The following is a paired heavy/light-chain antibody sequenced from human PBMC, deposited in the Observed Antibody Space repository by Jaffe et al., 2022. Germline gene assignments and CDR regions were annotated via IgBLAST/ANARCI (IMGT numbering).Light chain of an antibody. CDR1: QSITTY. J-gene: IGKJ1*01. CDR2: KAS. V-gene: IGKV1-5*03. CDR3: QHYNSYPWT. Sequence: DIQMTQSPSTLSASVGDRVTITCRASQSITTYLAWYQQKPGKAPNLLIFKASSLESGVPSRFSGSGSGTEFTLTISSLQPDDFATYYCQHYNSYPWTFGQGTKVEIK.
Heavy chain of an antibody. V-gene: IGHV3-30*02. CDR1: GFTFSSYG. Sequence: QVQLVESGGGVVQPGGSLRLSCAASGFTFSSYGMHWVRQAPGKGLEWVAFTRYDGTIKYYVDSVKGRFTISRDNSKKTLSLQMNSLRAEDTAVYYCAKGDCSGGSCAFDNWGQGTLVTVSS. J-gene: IGHJ4*02. CDR3: AKGDCSGGSCAFDN. D-gene: IGHD2-15*01. CDR2: TRYDGTIK.